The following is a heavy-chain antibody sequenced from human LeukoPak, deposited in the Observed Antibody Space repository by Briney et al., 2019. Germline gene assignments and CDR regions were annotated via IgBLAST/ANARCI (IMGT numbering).Heavy chain of an antibody. Sequence: GGSLRLSCAASGFTFSSYAMSWVRQAPGKGLEWVSAISGSGGSTYYADSVKGRFTISRDNSKNTLYLQMNSLRAEDTAVYYCARVGSGWYGASDYWGQGTLVTVSS. J-gene: IGHJ4*02. CDR2: ISGSGGST. CDR3: ARVGSGWYGASDY. CDR1: GFTFSSYA. V-gene: IGHV3-23*01. D-gene: IGHD6-19*01.